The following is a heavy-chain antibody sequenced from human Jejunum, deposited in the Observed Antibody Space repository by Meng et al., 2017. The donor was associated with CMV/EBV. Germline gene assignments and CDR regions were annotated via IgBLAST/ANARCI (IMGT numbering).Heavy chain of an antibody. CDR2: ISYDGSKR. D-gene: IGHD5-12*01. V-gene: IGHV3-30-3*01. CDR3: ATGGKWLRSSFDY. J-gene: IGHJ4*02. CDR1: GFIFRTYA. Sequence: SGFIFRTYAMHWVRQAPGKGLEWVAVISYDGSKRYFADSVKGRFTISRDNSKNTLYLQMNSLRSEDTAVYYCATGGKWLRSSFDYWGQGTLVTVSS.